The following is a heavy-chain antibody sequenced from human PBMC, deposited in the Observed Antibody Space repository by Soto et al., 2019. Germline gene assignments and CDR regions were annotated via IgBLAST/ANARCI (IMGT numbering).Heavy chain of an antibody. J-gene: IGHJ4*02. V-gene: IGHV4-39*01. Sequence: SETLSLTCTVSGGSISSSSYYWGWIRQPPGKGLEWIGSIYYSGSTYYNPSLKSRVTISVDTSKNQFSLKLSSVTAADTAVYYCARLTYYDILTGYYIRDYWGQGTLVTVSS. D-gene: IGHD3-9*01. CDR2: IYYSGST. CDR1: GGSISSSSYY. CDR3: ARLTYYDILTGYYIRDY.